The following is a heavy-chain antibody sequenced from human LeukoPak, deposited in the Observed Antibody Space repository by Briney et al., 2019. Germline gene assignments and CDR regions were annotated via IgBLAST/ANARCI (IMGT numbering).Heavy chain of an antibody. J-gene: IGHJ3*02. V-gene: IGHV3-23*01. CDR3: AKDGYNLRAFDI. CDR1: GFTFSSYA. CDR2: ISGSGGST. Sequence: GGSLRLPCAASGFTFSSYAMSWVRQAPGKGLEWVSAISGSGGSTYYADSVKGRFTISRDNSKNTLYLQMNSLRAEDTAVYYCAKDGYNLRAFDIWGQGTMVTVSS. D-gene: IGHD5-12*01.